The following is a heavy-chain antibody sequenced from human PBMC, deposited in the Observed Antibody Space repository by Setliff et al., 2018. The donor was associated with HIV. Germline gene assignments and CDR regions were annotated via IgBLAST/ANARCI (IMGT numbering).Heavy chain of an antibody. V-gene: IGHV4-38-2*02. Sequence: PSETLSLTCTVSGYSISSGYYWGWIRLPPGKGLEWIGDIYHSGFTIYNPSLKSRVTLSLDTSKNQFSLKLSSVTAADTAVYFCVRRVGHGSQPSYFDYWGQGTLVTVSS. J-gene: IGHJ4*02. CDR1: GYSISSGYY. CDR3: VRRVGHGSQPSYFDY. CDR2: IYHSGFT. D-gene: IGHD3-10*01.